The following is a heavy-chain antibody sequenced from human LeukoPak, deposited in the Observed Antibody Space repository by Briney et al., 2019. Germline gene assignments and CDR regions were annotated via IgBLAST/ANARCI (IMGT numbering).Heavy chain of an antibody. J-gene: IGHJ4*02. V-gene: IGHV3-21*01. D-gene: IGHD1-26*01. CDR3: ARDYLGAGTVGATSGY. Sequence: GGSLRLSCVASGFTFSNYNMNWVRQAPGKGLEWVSSITSSSTYIYYADSVKGRFTISRDNAKNSLYLQMNSLRAEDTAVYYCARDYLGAGTVGATSGYWGQGTLVTVSS. CDR1: GFTFSNYN. CDR2: ITSSSTYI.